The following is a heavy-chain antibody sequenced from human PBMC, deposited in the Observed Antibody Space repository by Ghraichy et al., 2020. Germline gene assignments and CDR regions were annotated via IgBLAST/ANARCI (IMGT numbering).Heavy chain of an antibody. D-gene: IGHD2-15*01. V-gene: IGHV4-34*01. CDR3: ASSEDPIGLDY. CDR2: INHSGST. J-gene: IGHJ4*02. CDR1: GGSFSGYY. Sequence: SETLSLTCAVYGGSFSGYYWSWIRQPPGKGLEWIGEINHSGSTNYNPSLKSRVTISVDTSKNQFSLKLSSVTAADTAVYYCASSEDPIGLDYWGQGTLVTVSS.